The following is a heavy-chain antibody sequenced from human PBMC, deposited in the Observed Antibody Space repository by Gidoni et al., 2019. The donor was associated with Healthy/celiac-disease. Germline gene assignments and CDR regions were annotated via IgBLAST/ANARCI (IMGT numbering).Heavy chain of an antibody. V-gene: IGHV4-39*01. J-gene: IGHJ4*02. Sequence: QLQLQQSGPGLVKPSETLSLTCTVSGGSISSSSYYWGWIRQPPGKGLEWIGSIYYSGSTYYNPSLKSRVTISVDTSKNQFSLKLSSVTAADTAVYYCARLVPAAMAYWGQGTLVTVSS. D-gene: IGHD2-2*01. CDR1: GGSISSSSYY. CDR3: ARLVPAAMAY. CDR2: IYYSGST.